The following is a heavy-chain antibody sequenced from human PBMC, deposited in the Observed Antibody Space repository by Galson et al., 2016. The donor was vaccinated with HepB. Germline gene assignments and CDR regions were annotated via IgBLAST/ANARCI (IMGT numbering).Heavy chain of an antibody. Sequence: SLRLSCAASGFTFSKYAMHWVRQAPGKGLEYVSGINDNGSRKHYGDSVKGRCTISRDDSKNTVYVQMNSLTTEDTAVYYCVKDRAGIYAFDIWGQGTMVTVSS. V-gene: IGHV3-64*05. CDR1: GFTFSKYA. J-gene: IGHJ3*02. CDR3: VKDRAGIYAFDI. D-gene: IGHD3-3*02. CDR2: INDNGSRK.